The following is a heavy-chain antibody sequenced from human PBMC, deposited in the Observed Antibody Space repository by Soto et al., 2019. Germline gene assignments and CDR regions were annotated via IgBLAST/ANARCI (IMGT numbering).Heavy chain of an antibody. CDR2: ISGSGGST. CDR1: GFTFSSYA. D-gene: IGHD4-17*01. V-gene: IGHV3-23*01. Sequence: GGSLRLSCAASGFTFSSYAMSWVRQAPGKGLEWVSAISGSGGSTYYADSVKGRFTISRDNSKNTLYLQMNSLRAEDTAVYYCAKDPVSPIDYYYYGMDVWGQGTTVTVSS. CDR3: AKDPVSPIDYYYYGMDV. J-gene: IGHJ6*02.